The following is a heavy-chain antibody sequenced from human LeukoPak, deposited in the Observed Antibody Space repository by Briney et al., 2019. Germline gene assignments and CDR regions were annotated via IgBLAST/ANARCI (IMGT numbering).Heavy chain of an antibody. CDR2: ISGSGGST. Sequence: GGSLRLSCAASGFTFSSYAMSWVRQAPGKGLEWVSAISGSGGSTYYADSVEGRFTISRDNSKNTLYLQMNSLRAEDTAVYYCAKRRDGYNWRGIDYWGQGTPVTVSS. CDR1: GFTFSSYA. V-gene: IGHV3-23*01. J-gene: IGHJ4*02. CDR3: AKRRDGYNWRGIDY. D-gene: IGHD5-24*01.